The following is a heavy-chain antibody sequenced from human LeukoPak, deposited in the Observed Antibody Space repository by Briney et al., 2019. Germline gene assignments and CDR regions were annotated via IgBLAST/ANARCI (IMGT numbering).Heavy chain of an antibody. J-gene: IGHJ3*02. D-gene: IGHD2-2*01. CDR1: GFTFSSYA. Sequence: PGRSLRLSCAASGFTFSSYAMHWVRQAPGKGLEWVAVISYDGSNKYYADSVKGRFTISRDNSKNTLYLQMNSLRAEDTAVYYCAKGVRGVVPAAMYAFDIWGQGTMVTVSS. V-gene: IGHV3-30-3*01. CDR2: ISYDGSNK. CDR3: AKGVRGVVPAAMYAFDI.